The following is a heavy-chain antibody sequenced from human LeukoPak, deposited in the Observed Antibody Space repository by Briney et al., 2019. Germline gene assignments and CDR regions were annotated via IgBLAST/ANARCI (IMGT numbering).Heavy chain of an antibody. CDR2: MSYDGSNK. CDR1: GFTFSSYA. CDR3: ARDPDMDV. V-gene: IGHV3-30-3*01. J-gene: IGHJ6*02. Sequence: GGSLRLSCAASGFTFSSYAMHWVRQAPGKGLEWVAFMSYDGSNKYYADSVKGRFTTSRDNSKNTLYLQMNSLRAEGTAVYYCARDPDMDVWGQGTTVTVSS.